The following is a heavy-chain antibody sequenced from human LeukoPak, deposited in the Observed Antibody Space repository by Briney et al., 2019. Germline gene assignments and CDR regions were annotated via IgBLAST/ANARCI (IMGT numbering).Heavy chain of an antibody. V-gene: IGHV3-11*04. Sequence: KSGGYLRLSCAASGFTFSDSYMSWIRQAPGKGLEWVSYISSSGSSIYYADSVKGRFTISRDNAKNSLDLQMNSLRAEDTAVYYCARARGDGYQWYFDLWGRGTLVTVSS. CDR1: GFTFSDSY. CDR2: ISSSGSSI. CDR3: ARARGDGYQWYFDL. J-gene: IGHJ2*01. D-gene: IGHD5-24*01.